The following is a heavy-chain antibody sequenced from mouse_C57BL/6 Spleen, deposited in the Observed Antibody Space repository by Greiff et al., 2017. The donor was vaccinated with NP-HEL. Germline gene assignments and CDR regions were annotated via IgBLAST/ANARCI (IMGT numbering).Heavy chain of an antibody. CDR2: ISYDGSN. CDR1: GYSITSGYY. J-gene: IGHJ4*01. V-gene: IGHV3-6*01. Sequence: LVESGPGLVKPSQSLSLTCSVTGYSITSGYYWNWIRQFPGNKLEWMGYISYDGSNNYNPSLKNRISITRDTSKNQFFLKLNSVTTEDTATYYCARAGITTVFSIENAMDYWGQGTSVTVSS. CDR3: ARAGITTVFSIENAMDY. D-gene: IGHD1-1*01.